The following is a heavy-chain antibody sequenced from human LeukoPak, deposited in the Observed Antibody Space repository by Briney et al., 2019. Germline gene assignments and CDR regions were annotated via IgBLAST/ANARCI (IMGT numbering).Heavy chain of an antibody. J-gene: IGHJ4*02. V-gene: IGHV4-39*01. CDR1: GGSISSGGYY. CDR2: IYYSGST. CDR3: ARHESPPTYYDFWSGYYFDY. D-gene: IGHD3-3*01. Sequence: PSETLSLTCTVSGGSISSGGYYWGWIRQPPGKGLEWIGSIYYSGSTYYNPSLKSRVTISVDTSKNQFSLKLSSVTAADTAEYYCARHESPPTYYDFWSGYYFDYWGQGTLVTVSS.